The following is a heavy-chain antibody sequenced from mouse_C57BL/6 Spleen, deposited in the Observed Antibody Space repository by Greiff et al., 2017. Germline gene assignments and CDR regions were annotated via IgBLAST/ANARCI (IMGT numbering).Heavy chain of an antibody. CDR3: ARGVYGSSGGYFDV. CDR2: ITSDGGST. J-gene: IGHJ1*03. V-gene: IGHV5-2*01. Sequence: EVKLMESGGGLVQPGESLKLSCESNEYEFPSHDMSWVRKTPEKRLELVAAITSDGGSTYYPATMERRFIISRDNTKKTLYLQMSSLRSEDTALYYCARGVYGSSGGYFDVWGTGTTVTVSS. CDR1: EYEFPSHD. D-gene: IGHD1-1*01.